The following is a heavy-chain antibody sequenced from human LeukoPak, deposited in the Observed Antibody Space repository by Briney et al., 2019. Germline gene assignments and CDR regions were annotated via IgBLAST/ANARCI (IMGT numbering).Heavy chain of an antibody. D-gene: IGHD3-10*01. V-gene: IGHV4-34*01. J-gene: IGHJ4*02. CDR2: INHSGST. CDR3: ARPKPKNMVRGLIMRRESRYYFDY. CDR1: GGSFSGYY. Sequence: SETLSLTCAVYGGSFSGYYWSWIRQPPGKGLEWIGEINHSGSTNYNPSLKSRVTISVDTSKNQFSLKLSSVTAADTAVYYCARPKPKNMVRGLIMRRESRYYFDYWGQGTLVTVSS.